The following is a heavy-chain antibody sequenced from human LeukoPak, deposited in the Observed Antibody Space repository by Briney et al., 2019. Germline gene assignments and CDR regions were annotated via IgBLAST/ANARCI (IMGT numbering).Heavy chain of an antibody. CDR1: GFSFSYYV. CDR3: ARARGDSSPASRYFDY. J-gene: IGHJ4*02. CDR2: IGTDGGER. V-gene: IGHV3-30-3*01. D-gene: IGHD5-18*01. Sequence: GGSLRLSCAGSGFSFSYYVMHWVRRAPGEGLEWVARIGTDGGERYYADSVKGRFTISRDNSKNTLYVQMNSLRPEDTAIYYCARARGDSSPASRYFDYWGQGAPVTVSS.